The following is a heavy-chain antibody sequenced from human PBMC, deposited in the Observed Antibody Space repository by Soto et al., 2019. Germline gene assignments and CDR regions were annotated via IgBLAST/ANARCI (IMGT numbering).Heavy chain of an antibody. Sequence: QPGGSLRLSCAASGFTFSSYEMNWVRQAPGKGLEWVSYISSSGSTIYYADSVKGRFTISRDNAKNSLYLQMNSLRAEDTAVYYCARDSALLWFGELRSYGMDVWGQGTTVTVSS. J-gene: IGHJ6*02. CDR2: ISSSGSTI. V-gene: IGHV3-48*03. CDR1: GFTFSSYE. D-gene: IGHD3-10*01. CDR3: ARDSALLWFGELRSYGMDV.